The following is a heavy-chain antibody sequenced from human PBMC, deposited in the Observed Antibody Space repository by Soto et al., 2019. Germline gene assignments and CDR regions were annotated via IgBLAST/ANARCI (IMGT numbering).Heavy chain of an antibody. V-gene: IGHV3-21*01. D-gene: IGHD6-13*01. CDR1: GFTFSSYS. CDR2: ISSSSSYI. J-gene: IGHJ6*02. CDR3: ARDRVSAVYYYGMDV. Sequence: GGSLRLSCAASGFTFSSYSMNWVRQAPGKGLEWVSSISSSSSYIYYADSVKGRFTISRDNAKNSLYLQMNSLRAEDTAVYYCARDRVSAVYYYGMDVWGQGTTVTVSS.